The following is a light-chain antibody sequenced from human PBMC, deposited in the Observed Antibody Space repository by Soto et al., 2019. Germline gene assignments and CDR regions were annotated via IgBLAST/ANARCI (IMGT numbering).Light chain of an antibody. Sequence: IVLTQSPGTLSLSPGERATLSCRASQSVTTQLAWYQQKPGQAPRLIIHGASSRATGVPDRITGSGSGTDFTLSISRLEPEDFAVYYCQQYGGSSRKFGQGTKVHI. CDR3: QQYGGSSRK. J-gene: IGKJ1*01. CDR1: QSVTTQ. CDR2: GAS. V-gene: IGKV3-20*01.